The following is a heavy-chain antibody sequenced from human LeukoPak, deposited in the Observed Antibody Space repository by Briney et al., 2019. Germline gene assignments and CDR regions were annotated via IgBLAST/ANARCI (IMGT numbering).Heavy chain of an antibody. J-gene: IGHJ4*02. Sequence: SETLSLTCTVSGGSISSGSYYWSWIRQPAGKGLEWIGRIYTSGSTNYNPSLKSRVTISVDKSKNQFSLKLSSVTAADTAVYYCARLVFSSSWYFDYWGQGTLVTVSS. V-gene: IGHV4-61*02. CDR1: GGSISSGSYY. D-gene: IGHD6-13*01. CDR3: ARLVFSSSWYFDY. CDR2: IYTSGST.